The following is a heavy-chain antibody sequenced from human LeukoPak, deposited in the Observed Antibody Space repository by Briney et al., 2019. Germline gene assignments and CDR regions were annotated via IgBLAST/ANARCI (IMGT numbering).Heavy chain of an antibody. V-gene: IGHV4-59*12. D-gene: IGHD3-10*01. CDR1: GGSISDYY. CDR2: VHYSGTT. J-gene: IGHJ5*01. Sequence: RPSETLSLTCTVSGGSISDYYWNWIRQPPGKGLEWVAYVHYSGTTKYNPSLQSRVTTAVDMSKKEVSLRLDSVTAADTAVYYCAGDMRGSAKVWFDSWGQGVQVIVSP. CDR3: AGDMRGSAKVWFDS.